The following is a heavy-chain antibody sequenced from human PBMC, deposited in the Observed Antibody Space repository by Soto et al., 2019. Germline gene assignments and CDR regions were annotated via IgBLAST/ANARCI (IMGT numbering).Heavy chain of an antibody. CDR3: VRGYVYNWSGDY. V-gene: IGHV3-74*01. CDR2: INSDGSTT. D-gene: IGHD1-20*01. Sequence: EVQLVESGGGLVQPWGSLRLSCAASGFTFRNYWMHWVRQAPGKGLVWVSRINSDGSTTGNADSVKGRFTIPRDNAKNTLYLQMNSLRAEDTAVYYCVRGYVYNWSGDYWGQGTLVTVSS. J-gene: IGHJ4*02. CDR1: GFTFRNYW.